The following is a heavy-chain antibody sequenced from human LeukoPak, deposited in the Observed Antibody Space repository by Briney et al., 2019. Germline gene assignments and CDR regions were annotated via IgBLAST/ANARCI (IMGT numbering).Heavy chain of an antibody. CDR1: GGTFSSYA. J-gene: IGHJ5*02. D-gene: IGHD3-22*01. CDR3: ASFRSSGSSSWFDP. Sequence: ASVKVSCKASGGTFSSYAISWVRQAPGQGLEWMGRIIPILGIANYAQKFQGRVTITADKSTSTAYMELSSLRSEDTAVYYCASFRSSGSSSWFDPWGQGTLVTLSS. V-gene: IGHV1-69*04. CDR2: IIPILGIA.